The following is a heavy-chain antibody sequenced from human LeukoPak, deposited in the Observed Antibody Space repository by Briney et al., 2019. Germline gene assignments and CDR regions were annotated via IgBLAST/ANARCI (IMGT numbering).Heavy chain of an antibody. Sequence: GGSLRLSCAASGFTFSSHSMTWVRQAPGKGLEWVSSISGSSSYIYYADSVKGRFTISRDNAKNSLYLQMNSLRAEDTAVYYCARDRSCGYWGQGTLVTVSS. CDR2: ISGSSSYI. J-gene: IGHJ4*02. V-gene: IGHV3-21*01. CDR1: GFTFSSHS. CDR3: ARDRSCGY. D-gene: IGHD2-21*01.